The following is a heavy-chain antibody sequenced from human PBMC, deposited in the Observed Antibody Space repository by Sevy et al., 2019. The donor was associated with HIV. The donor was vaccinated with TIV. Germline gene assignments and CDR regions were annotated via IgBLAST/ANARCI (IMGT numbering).Heavy chain of an antibody. CDR3: ARDDGYCSGGSCFPWFDP. V-gene: IGHV1-2*02. D-gene: IGHD2-15*01. J-gene: IGHJ5*02. Sequence: ASVKVSCKASGYTFTGYYMHWVRQAPGQGLEWMGWMKPNSGGTNYAQKFQGRVTMTRHTSISTAYMELSRLRSDDTAVYYCARDDGYCSGGSCFPWFDPWGQGTLVTVSS. CDR1: GYTFTGYY. CDR2: MKPNSGGT.